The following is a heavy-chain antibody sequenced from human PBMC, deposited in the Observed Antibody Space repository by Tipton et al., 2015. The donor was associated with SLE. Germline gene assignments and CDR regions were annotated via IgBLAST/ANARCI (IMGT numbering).Heavy chain of an antibody. CDR3: ARLGFLEWFIDY. J-gene: IGHJ4*02. D-gene: IGHD3-3*01. Sequence: GLVKPSQTLSLTCAISGDSVSSNSAAWNWIRQSPSRGLEWLGRTYYRSKWYNDYAVSVKSRITINPDTSKNQFSLQLSSVTAADTAVYYCARLGFLEWFIDYWGQGTLVTVSS. CDR2: TYYRSKWYN. V-gene: IGHV6-1*01. CDR1: GDSVSSNSAA.